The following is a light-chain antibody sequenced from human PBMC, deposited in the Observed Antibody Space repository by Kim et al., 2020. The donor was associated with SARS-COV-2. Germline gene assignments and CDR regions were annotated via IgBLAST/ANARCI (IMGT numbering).Light chain of an antibody. V-gene: IGKV3-15*01. CDR2: GAS. Sequence: VAAGEGAARSGRAGRGVGGSLAWYQQKPGQAPGRRGGGASTRATGIPARFRGGGSGTGFTLTISSLQSEDFAVYYCQQYNNWPWTFGQGTKVEIK. CDR3: QQYNNWPWT. CDR1: RGVGGS. J-gene: IGKJ1*01.